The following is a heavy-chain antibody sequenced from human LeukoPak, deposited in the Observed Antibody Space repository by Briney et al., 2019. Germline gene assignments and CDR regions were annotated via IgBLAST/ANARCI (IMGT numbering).Heavy chain of an antibody. CDR1: GYTFSSYG. CDR3: ARDPRDYTNSLVFHY. V-gene: IGHV1-18*01. D-gene: IGHD4-11*01. Sequence: ASVKVSCEASGYTFSSYGIGWVRQAPGQGLEWMGWINTYNGNTNYAQKLQDRVTMTTDTSTSTAYMELRSLRVDDTAVYYCARDPRDYTNSLVFHYWGQGTLITVSS. J-gene: IGHJ4*02. CDR2: INTYNGNT.